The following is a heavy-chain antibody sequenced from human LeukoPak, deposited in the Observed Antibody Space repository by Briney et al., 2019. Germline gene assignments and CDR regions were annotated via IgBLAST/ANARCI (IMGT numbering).Heavy chain of an antibody. D-gene: IGHD3-10*01. CDR2: INPSGGST. V-gene: IGHV1-46*01. CDR3: ARGAAGLWDYYGSGSYYDFDY. J-gene: IGHJ4*02. CDR1: GYTFTSYY. Sequence: ASVKVSCKASGYTFTSYYMHWVRQAPGQGLEWMGIINPSGGSTSHAQKFQGRVTMTRDTSTSTVYMELSSLRSEDTAVYYCARGAAGLWDYYGSGSYYDFDYWGQGTLVTVSS.